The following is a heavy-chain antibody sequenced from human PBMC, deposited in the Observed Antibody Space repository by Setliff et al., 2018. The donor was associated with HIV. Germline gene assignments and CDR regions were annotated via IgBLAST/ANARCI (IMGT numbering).Heavy chain of an antibody. CDR2: IYYSGST. CDR3: ARTRGYTYGYIDS. V-gene: IGHV4-39*01. CDR1: GGSISSGSSY. J-gene: IGHJ4*02. Sequence: SETLSLTCTVSGGSISSGSSYWSWIRQHPGKGLEWIGYIYYSGSTYYNPSLKRRVTISVDTSKNQFPLKLNSVTAADTAVYYCARTRGYTYGYIDSWAQGTLVTVSS. D-gene: IGHD5-18*01.